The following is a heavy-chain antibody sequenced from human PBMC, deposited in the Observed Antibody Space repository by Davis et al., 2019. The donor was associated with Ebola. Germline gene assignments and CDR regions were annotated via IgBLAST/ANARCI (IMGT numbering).Heavy chain of an antibody. CDR2: IYYSGST. CDR1: GGSISSYY. Sequence: GSLRLSCAVSGGSISSYYWSWIRQPPGKGLEWIGYIYYSGSTNYNPSLKSRVTISVDTSKNQFSLKLSSVTAADTAVYYCARASTLGYCSGGSCYGGGWFDPWGQGTLVTVSS. J-gene: IGHJ5*02. D-gene: IGHD2-15*01. CDR3: ARASTLGYCSGGSCYGGGWFDP. V-gene: IGHV4-59*08.